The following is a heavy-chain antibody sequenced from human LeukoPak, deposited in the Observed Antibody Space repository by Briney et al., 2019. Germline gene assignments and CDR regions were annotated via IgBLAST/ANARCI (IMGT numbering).Heavy chain of an antibody. V-gene: IGHV4-34*01. D-gene: IGHD2-2*03. CDR1: GGSFSGYY. CDR3: ARGRMDIVVVPAAIRNYFDY. J-gene: IGHJ4*02. CDR2: INHSGST. Sequence: PSQTLSLTCAVYGGSFSGYYWSWIRQPPGKGLEWIGEINHSGSTNYNPSLKSRVTISVDTSKNQFSLKLSSVTAADTAVYYCARGRMDIVVVPAAIRNYFDYWGQGTLVTASS.